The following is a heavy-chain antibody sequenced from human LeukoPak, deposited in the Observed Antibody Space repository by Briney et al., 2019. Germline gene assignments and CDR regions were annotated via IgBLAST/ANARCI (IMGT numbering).Heavy chain of an antibody. Sequence: GGSLRLSCAASGFTFSSYWMSWVRQAPGKGLEWVANIKQDGSEKYYVDSVKGRFTISRDNAKNSLYLQMNSLRAEDTAVYYCARSAMVDYYYYYYYMDVWGKGTTVTVSS. CDR3: ARSAMVDYYYYYYYMDV. V-gene: IGHV3-7*01. D-gene: IGHD5-18*01. CDR2: IKQDGSEK. CDR1: GFTFSSYW. J-gene: IGHJ6*03.